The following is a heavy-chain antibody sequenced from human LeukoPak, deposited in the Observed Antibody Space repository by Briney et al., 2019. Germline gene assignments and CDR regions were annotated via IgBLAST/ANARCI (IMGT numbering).Heavy chain of an antibody. V-gene: IGHV3-64D*09. J-gene: IGHJ4*02. CDR3: VKDAVDGWYFDY. D-gene: IGHD5-24*01. CDR2: ISSNGIST. Sequence: PGESLRLSCSASGFTFSDYAMHWVRQAPGKGLEYVSVISSNGISTYYADSVKGRFTISRDNSKNTLYLQMSSLRGEDTAVYHCVKDAVDGWYFDYWGQGTLVTVSS. CDR1: GFTFSDYA.